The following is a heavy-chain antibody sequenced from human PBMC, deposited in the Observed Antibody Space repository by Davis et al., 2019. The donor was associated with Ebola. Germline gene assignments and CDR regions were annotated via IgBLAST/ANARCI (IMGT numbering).Heavy chain of an antibody. D-gene: IGHD5-18*01. CDR3: ARELSRYTYRTPEGYGVDV. Sequence: GGSLRLSCAASRLPFSSYAMHWVRQAPGKGLGWVAAISYDGSNKYYADSVKGRFTISRDNSKNTLYLQMNSLRAEDTAVYYCARELSRYTYRTPEGYGVDVWGKGTTVTVSS. V-gene: IGHV3-30-3*01. CDR2: ISYDGSNK. CDR1: RLPFSSYA. J-gene: IGHJ6*04.